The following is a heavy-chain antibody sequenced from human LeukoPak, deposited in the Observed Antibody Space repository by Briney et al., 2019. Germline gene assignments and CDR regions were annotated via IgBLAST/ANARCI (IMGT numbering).Heavy chain of an antibody. CDR1: GFSLTTRGVG. D-gene: IGHD3-22*01. CDR3: ARLAYYDNSGSSRPFDI. V-gene: IGHV2-5*02. J-gene: IGHJ3*02. CDR2: TYWDDDK. Sequence: SGPTLVNPTQTLTLTCAFSGFSLTTRGVGVGWIRQPPGKALEWLAPTYWDDDKRYSPSLKSRLTITKDTSKKQVVLTVTNLDPVDTATYYCARLAYYDNSGSSRPFDIWGQGTRVTVSS.